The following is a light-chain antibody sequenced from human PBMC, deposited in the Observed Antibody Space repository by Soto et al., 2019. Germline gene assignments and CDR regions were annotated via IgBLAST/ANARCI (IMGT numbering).Light chain of an antibody. Sequence: NFMLTQPHSVSESPGKTVTISCTRSGGSIANNYVQWYQQRPGSAPITMIYQDNERPSGVPDRFSGSIDSSSNSASLTISGLRTEDEADYYCHSYDSSAHWVFGGGTKLTVL. J-gene: IGLJ3*02. CDR3: HSYDSSAHWV. CDR1: GGSIANNY. V-gene: IGLV6-57*04. CDR2: QDN.